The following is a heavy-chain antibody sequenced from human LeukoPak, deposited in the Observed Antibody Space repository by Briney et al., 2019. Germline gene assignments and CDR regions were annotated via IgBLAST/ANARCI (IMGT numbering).Heavy chain of an antibody. J-gene: IGHJ5*02. Sequence: SETLSLTCIVSNGSISSSDYFWGWIRQPPGKGLEWIGTINYSGSTYSNPSLRSRVTISVDTSKNRFSLRLSSVTAADTAVYYCARDLVHFGSGKGCFDPWGPGILVTVSS. V-gene: IGHV4-39*07. D-gene: IGHD3-10*01. CDR2: INYSGST. CDR1: NGSISSSDYF. CDR3: ARDLVHFGSGKGCFDP.